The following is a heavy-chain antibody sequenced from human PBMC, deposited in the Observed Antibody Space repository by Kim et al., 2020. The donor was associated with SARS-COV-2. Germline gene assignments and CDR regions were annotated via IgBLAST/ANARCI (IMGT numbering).Heavy chain of an antibody. J-gene: IGHJ6*02. CDR2: IIPIFGTA. V-gene: IGHV1-69*13. D-gene: IGHD3-9*01. CDR1: GGTFSSYA. CDR3: ARDFPGEDPDWLLVSYYYYYGMDV. Sequence: SVKVSCKASGGTFSSYAISWVRQAPGQGLEWMGGIIPIFGTANYAQKFQGRVTITADESTSTAYMELSSLRSEDTAVYYCARDFPGEDPDWLLVSYYYYYGMDVWGQGTTVTVSS.